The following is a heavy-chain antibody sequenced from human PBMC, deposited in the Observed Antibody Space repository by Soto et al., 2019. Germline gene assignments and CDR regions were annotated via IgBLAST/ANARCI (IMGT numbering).Heavy chain of an antibody. D-gene: IGHD3-3*01. V-gene: IGHV3-11*01. CDR2: ISKDSARAT. CDR1: GFIFRDWF. J-gene: IGHJ4*02. CDR3: ARYSSTLQWLFDY. Sequence: GGSLRLSCAASGFIFRDWFMSWIRQAPGKGLEWISYISKDSARATRYADSVKGRLTISRDDSKNTAYLQMSSLKTEDTAVYYCARYSSTLQWLFDYWGQGTLVTVSS.